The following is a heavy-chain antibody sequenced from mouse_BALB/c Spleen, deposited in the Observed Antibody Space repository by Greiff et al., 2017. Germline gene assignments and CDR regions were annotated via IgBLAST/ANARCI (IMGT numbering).Heavy chain of an antibody. CDR2: ISSGGSYT. Sequence: DVMLVESGGGLVKPGGSLKLSCAASGFTFSSYAMSWVRQTPEKRLEWVATISSGGSYTYYPDSVKGRFTISRDNAKNTLYLQMSSLRSEDTAMYYCARLTTATDYWGQGTTLTVSS. D-gene: IGHD1-2*01. CDR3: ARLTTATDY. J-gene: IGHJ2*01. CDR1: GFTFSSYA. V-gene: IGHV5-9-1*01.